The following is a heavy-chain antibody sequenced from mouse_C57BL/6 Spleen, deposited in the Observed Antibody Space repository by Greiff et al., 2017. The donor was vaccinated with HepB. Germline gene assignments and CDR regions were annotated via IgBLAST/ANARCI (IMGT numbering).Heavy chain of an antibody. D-gene: IGHD1-1*01. J-gene: IGHJ2*01. V-gene: IGHV7-3*01. Sequence: EVHLVESGGGLVQPGGSLSLSCAASGFTFTDYYMSWVRQPPGKALEWLGFIRNKANGYTTEYSASVKGRFTISRDNSQSILYLQMNALRAEDSATYYCARVPYGSSSFDYWGQGTTLTVSS. CDR3: ARVPYGSSSFDY. CDR2: IRNKANGYTT. CDR1: GFTFTDYY.